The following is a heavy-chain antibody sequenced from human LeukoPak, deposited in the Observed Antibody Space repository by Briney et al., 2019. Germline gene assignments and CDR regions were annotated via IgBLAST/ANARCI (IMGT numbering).Heavy chain of an antibody. Sequence: PSETLSLTYTVSGGSLSSTNYYWGWIRQPPGKGLEWIGTIYYSGSAYYNPSLKSRVTISVDTSKNQFSLRLSSVTAADTAVYYCASGAHLGYSGYAYFGFWGQGTLVTVSS. D-gene: IGHD5-12*01. CDR1: GGSLSSTNYY. V-gene: IGHV4-39*07. CDR3: ASGAHLGYSGYAYFGF. J-gene: IGHJ4*02. CDR2: IYYSGSA.